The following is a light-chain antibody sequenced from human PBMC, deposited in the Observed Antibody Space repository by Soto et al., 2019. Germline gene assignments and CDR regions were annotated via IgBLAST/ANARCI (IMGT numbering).Light chain of an antibody. J-gene: IGLJ2*01. CDR2: DVS. CDR1: SSDVGGYNY. Sequence: QSALTQPASVSGSPGQSITISCTGTSSDVGGYNYVSWYQQHPGKAPKLMIYDVSNRPSGVSNRFSGSKSGNTASLTISGLLAEDEADYYCSSYTRSSTLDVVFGGGTKLTVL. CDR3: SSYTRSSTLDVV. V-gene: IGLV2-14*01.